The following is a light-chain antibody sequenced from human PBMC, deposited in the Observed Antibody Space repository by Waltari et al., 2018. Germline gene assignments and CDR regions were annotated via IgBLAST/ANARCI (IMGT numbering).Light chain of an antibody. V-gene: IGKV3-15*01. CDR3: QQYNNWLT. Sequence: EIVMTQSPATLSVSPGERAILSCRASQSVSSNLAWYQQKPGQAPRLLIYGASTRATGIPARFSGSGSGTEFTLTISSLQSEGFAVYYCQQYNNWLTFGGGTKVEI. CDR1: QSVSSN. J-gene: IGKJ4*01. CDR2: GAS.